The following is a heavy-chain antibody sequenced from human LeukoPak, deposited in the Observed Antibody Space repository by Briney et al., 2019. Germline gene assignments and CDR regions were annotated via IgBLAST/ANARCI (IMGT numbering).Heavy chain of an antibody. J-gene: IGHJ6*03. CDR3: ARVAYPKYYYYYMDV. CDR1: GFTFSSYW. V-gene: IGHV3-74*01. Sequence: PGGSMRLSCAASGFTFSSYWMHWVRQAPGKGLVWVSRINSDGSSTSYADSVKGRFTISRDNAKNTLYLQMNSLRAEDTAVYYCARVAYPKYYYYYMDVWGKGTTVTVSS. CDR2: INSDGSST.